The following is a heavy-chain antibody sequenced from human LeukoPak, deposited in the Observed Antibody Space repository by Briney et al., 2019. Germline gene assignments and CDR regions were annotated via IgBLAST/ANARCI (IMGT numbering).Heavy chain of an antibody. D-gene: IGHD5-18*01. CDR3: ARHLRLWQNWFDP. CDR1: GYSFTNYW. CDR2: IYPGDSDT. J-gene: IGHJ5*02. Sequence: GASLKISCKGSGYSFTNYWIGWVRQMPGKGPEWMGIIYPGDSDTRYSPSFQGQVTISADKSISTAYLQWSSLKASDTAMYYCARHLRLWQNWFDPWGQGTLVTVSS. V-gene: IGHV5-51*01.